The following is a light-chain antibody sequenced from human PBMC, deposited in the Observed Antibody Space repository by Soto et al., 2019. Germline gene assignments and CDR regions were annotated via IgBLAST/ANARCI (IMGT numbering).Light chain of an antibody. CDR3: QQYNSYSPRT. Sequence: DIQMTQSPSTLSASVGDRVTITCRASQSVSSWLAWYQQKPGKAPNLLIYEASSLESGVTSRFSGSGSRTEFTLTISSLQPDDFATYSCQQYNSYSPRTFGQGTKVEIK. CDR2: EAS. CDR1: QSVSSW. V-gene: IGKV1-5*03. J-gene: IGKJ1*01.